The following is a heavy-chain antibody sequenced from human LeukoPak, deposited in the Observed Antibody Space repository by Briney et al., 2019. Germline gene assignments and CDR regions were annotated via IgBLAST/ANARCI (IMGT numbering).Heavy chain of an antibody. CDR1: GYSISSGNY. Sequence: SETLSPTCTVSGYSISSGNYWGWIRQPPGKGPGWIGSIYHSGITYYNPSLKSRVSISVDTSKNQFSLRLSSVTAADTAEYYCARDGDFYYFDYWGQGTQVTVSS. CDR2: IYHSGIT. CDR3: ARDGDFYYFDY. V-gene: IGHV4-38-2*02. J-gene: IGHJ4*02.